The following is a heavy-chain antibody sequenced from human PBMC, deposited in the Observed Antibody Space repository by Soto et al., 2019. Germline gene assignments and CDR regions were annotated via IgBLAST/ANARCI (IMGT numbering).Heavy chain of an antibody. J-gene: IGHJ5*02. CDR1: GFTFSSYS. CDR2: ISSSSSTI. V-gene: IGHV3-48*01. Sequence: GGSLRLSCAASGFTFSSYSMNWVRQAPGKGLEWVSYISSSSSTIYYADSVKGRFTISRDKAKNSLYLQMNSLRAEDTAVYYCARVGDSSWGMYNWFDPWGQGTLVTVSS. CDR3: ARVGDSSWGMYNWFDP. D-gene: IGHD6-13*01.